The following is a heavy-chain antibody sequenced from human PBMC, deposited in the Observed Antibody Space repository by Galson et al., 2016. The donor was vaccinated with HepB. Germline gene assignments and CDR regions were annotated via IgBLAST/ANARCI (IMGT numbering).Heavy chain of an antibody. CDR2: MSGSGSTI. J-gene: IGHJ4*02. CDR3: AREGLWLYSLDL. D-gene: IGHD3-16*02. Sequence: SLRLSCAASGFIFSNHFMYWIRQAPGKGLECISYMSGSGSTIYYGDSVKGRFTISRDNAGNFLHLQMDSLRAEDTAVYYCAREGLWLYSLDLWGQGTLVTVSS. CDR1: GFIFSNHF. V-gene: IGHV3-11*01.